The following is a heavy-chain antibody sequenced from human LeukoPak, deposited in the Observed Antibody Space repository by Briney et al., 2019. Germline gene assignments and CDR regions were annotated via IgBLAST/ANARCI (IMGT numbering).Heavy chain of an antibody. CDR1: GFTFSSYA. D-gene: IGHD3-3*01. CDR2: ISYGGDNK. CDR3: ARDFEAHDLRPIGY. Sequence: GGSLRLSCAASGFTFSSYAMHWVRQAPGKGLEWVAVISYGGDNKYYADSVKGRFTISRDNSKNTLYLQMNSLRAEDTAVCYCARDFEAHDLRPIGYWGQGTLVTVSS. J-gene: IGHJ4*02. V-gene: IGHV3-30*01.